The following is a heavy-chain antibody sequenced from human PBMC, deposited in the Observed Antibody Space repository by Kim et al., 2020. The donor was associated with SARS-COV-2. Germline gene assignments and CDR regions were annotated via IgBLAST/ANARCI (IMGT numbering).Heavy chain of an antibody. CDR1: GFTFGDYA. J-gene: IGHJ4*02. Sequence: SLRLSCAASGFTFGDYAMHWVRQAPGKGLEWVSGISWNSGSIGYADSVKGRFTISRDNAKNSLYLQMNSLRAEDTALYYCAKDKGNRRDGYNFISEAGFDYWGQGTLVTVSS. CDR3: AKDKGNRRDGYNFISEAGFDY. D-gene: IGHD5-12*01. V-gene: IGHV3-9*01. CDR2: ISWNSGSI.